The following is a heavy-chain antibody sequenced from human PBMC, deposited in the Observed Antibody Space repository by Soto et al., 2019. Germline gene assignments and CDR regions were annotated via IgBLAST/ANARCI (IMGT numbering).Heavy chain of an antibody. CDR3: AKDPGEVNYDILTGQFDY. V-gene: IGHV3-23*01. CDR2: ISGSGGST. J-gene: IGHJ4*02. CDR1: GVTFSSYA. D-gene: IGHD3-9*01. Sequence: PGGSLRLSCAAXGVTFSSYAMSWVRQNPGKGLEWVSAISGSGGSTYYADSVKGRFTISRDNSKNTLYLQMNSLRAEDTAVYYCAKDPGEVNYDILTGQFDYWGQGTLVTVSS.